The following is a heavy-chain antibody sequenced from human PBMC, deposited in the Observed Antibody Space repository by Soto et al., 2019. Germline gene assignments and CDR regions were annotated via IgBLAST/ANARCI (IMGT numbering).Heavy chain of an antibody. D-gene: IGHD3-10*01. CDR3: ARDRKWFGEVYGMDV. Sequence: GGSLGLSCEGSGFTSSSYVMHWVRQAPGKGLEWVALISFDGSKKNYADSVKGRFTISRDNSKNTLYLQMNSLRAEDTAVYYCARDRKWFGEVYGMDVWGQGTTVTVSS. CDR1: GFTSSSYV. V-gene: IGHV3-30-3*01. CDR2: ISFDGSKK. J-gene: IGHJ6*02.